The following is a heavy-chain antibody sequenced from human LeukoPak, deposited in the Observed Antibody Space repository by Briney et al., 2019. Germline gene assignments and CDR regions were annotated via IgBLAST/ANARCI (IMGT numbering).Heavy chain of an antibody. CDR1: GYTFTSYA. CDR3: ARPGYSYGYRLDY. J-gene: IGHJ4*02. Sequence: ASVKVSCKASGYTFTSYAMHWVRQAPGQRLEWMGWINAGNGNTKYSQKFQGRVTITRDTSASTAYMEPSSLRSEDTAVYYCARPGYSYGYRLDYWGQGTLVTVSS. D-gene: IGHD5-18*01. CDR2: INAGNGNT. V-gene: IGHV1-3*01.